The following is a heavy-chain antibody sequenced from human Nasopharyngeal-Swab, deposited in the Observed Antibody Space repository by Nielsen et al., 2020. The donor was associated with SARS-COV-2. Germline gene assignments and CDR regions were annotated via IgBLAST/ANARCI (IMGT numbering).Heavy chain of an antibody. V-gene: IGHV1-69*13. J-gene: IGHJ6*02. CDR1: GGTFSSYA. Sequence: SVKVSCKASGGTFSSYAISWVRQAPGQGLEWMGGIIPIFGTANYAQKFQGRVTITADESTSTAYMELSSLRSEDTAVYYCARIAIGMIVAASYYGMDVWGQGTTVTVSS. D-gene: IGHD3-22*01. CDR2: IIPIFGTA. CDR3: ARIAIGMIVAASYYGMDV.